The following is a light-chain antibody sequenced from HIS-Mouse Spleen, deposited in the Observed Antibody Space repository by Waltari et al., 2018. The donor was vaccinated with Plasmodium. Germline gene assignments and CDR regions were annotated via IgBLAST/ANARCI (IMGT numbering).Light chain of an antibody. Sequence: QSALTQPASVSGSPGQSITISCTGPSSAVGGYHYVSWYQQHPGKAPKLMIYDVSNRPSGVSNRFSGSKSGNTASLTISGLQAEDEADYYCSSYTSSSTLVFGGGTKLTVL. CDR1: SSAVGGYHY. CDR3: SSYTSSSTLV. CDR2: DVS. J-gene: IGLJ2*01. V-gene: IGLV2-14*03.